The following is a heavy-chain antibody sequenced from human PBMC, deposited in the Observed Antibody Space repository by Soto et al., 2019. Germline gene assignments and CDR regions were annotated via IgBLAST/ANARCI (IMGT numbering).Heavy chain of an antibody. Sequence: QPGGSLRLSCAASGFTFSSYAMHWVRQAPGKGLEWVAVISYDGSNKYYADSVKGRFTISRDNSKNTLYLQMNSLRAEDTAVYYCARDRAAYYYDTPVQGDIWGQGTMVTVSS. J-gene: IGHJ3*02. CDR2: ISYDGSNK. CDR1: GFTFSSYA. D-gene: IGHD3-22*01. V-gene: IGHV3-30-3*01. CDR3: ARDRAAYYYDTPVQGDI.